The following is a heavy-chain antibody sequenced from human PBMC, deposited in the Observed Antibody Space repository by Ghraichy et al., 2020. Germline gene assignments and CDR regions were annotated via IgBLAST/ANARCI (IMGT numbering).Heavy chain of an antibody. Sequence: GESPNISCAASEFTFSSYSVNWVRQAPGKGLEWLSYISSSSGTIFYSDSVRGRFTISRDNAKNSLYLQMNSLTDEDTAVYYCARDQGFGARYFDLWGRGTLVTVSS. V-gene: IGHV3-48*02. D-gene: IGHD3-16*01. CDR2: ISSSSGTI. CDR3: ARDQGFGARYFDL. J-gene: IGHJ2*01. CDR1: EFTFSSYS.